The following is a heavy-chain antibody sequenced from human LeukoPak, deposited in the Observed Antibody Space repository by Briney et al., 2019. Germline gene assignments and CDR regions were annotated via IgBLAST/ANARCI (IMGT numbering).Heavy chain of an antibody. J-gene: IGHJ3*02. CDR1: GFTFYTYW. V-gene: IGHV3-74*01. CDR2: INTDESST. Sequence: GGSLRLSCVASGFTFYTYWMHWVRQAPGKGLVWLSRINTDESSTTYADSVKGRFTISRDNAKNTLYLQMNSLRAEDTAVYYCARVGHHDAFDIWGQGTMVTVSS. CDR3: ARVGHHDAFDI.